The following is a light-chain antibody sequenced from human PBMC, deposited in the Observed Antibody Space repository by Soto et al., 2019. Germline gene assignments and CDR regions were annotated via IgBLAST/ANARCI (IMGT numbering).Light chain of an antibody. CDR2: AAS. V-gene: IGKV3-11*01. J-gene: IGKJ1*01. CDR1: QSVSSY. Sequence: EIALTQSPATLSLSPGERATLSCRASQSVSSYLAWYQQKPGQAPRLLIYAASSRATGIPDRFSGSGSGTDFTLTISRLEPEDFAVYYCQRRSNWSTTFGQGTKVDI. CDR3: QRRSNWSTT.